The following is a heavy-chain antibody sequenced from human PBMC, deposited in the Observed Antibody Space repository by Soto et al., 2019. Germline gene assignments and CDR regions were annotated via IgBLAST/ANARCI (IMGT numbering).Heavy chain of an antibody. J-gene: IGHJ4*02. D-gene: IGHD2-15*01. CDR2: INAGNGNT. Sequence: GASVKVSCKASGYTFTSYAMHWVRQAPGQRLEWMGWINAGNGNTKYSQKFQGRVTMTTDTSASTAYMELSSLRSDDTAVYYCARDHCSGGSCYDYFDYWGQGTLVTVSS. CDR3: ARDHCSGGSCYDYFDY. V-gene: IGHV1-3*01. CDR1: GYTFTSYA.